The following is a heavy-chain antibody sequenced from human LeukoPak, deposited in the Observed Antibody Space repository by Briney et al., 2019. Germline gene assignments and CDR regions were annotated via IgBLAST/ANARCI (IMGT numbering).Heavy chain of an antibody. CDR2: ISNSSSYI. V-gene: IGHV3-21*01. CDR1: GFTFSSYS. Sequence: GGSLRLSCAASGFTFSSYSMNWVRQAPGKGLEWVSSISNSSSYIYYADSVKGRFTISRDNAKNSLSLQMNSLRAEDTAVYYCARDEALYCSSTSCYGSAEYFQHWGQGTLVTVSS. CDR3: ARDEALYCSSTSCYGSAEYFQH. J-gene: IGHJ1*01. D-gene: IGHD2-2*01.